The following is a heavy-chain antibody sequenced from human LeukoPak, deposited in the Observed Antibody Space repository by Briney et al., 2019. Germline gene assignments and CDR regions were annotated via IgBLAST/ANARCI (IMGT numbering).Heavy chain of an antibody. D-gene: IGHD3-22*01. J-gene: IGHJ3*02. CDR2: ISYDGSNK. V-gene: IGHV3-30*03. CDR1: GFTFSSYG. Sequence: GRSLRLSCAASGFTFSSYGMHWVRQAPGKGLEWVAVISYDGSNKYYADSVKGRFTISRDNAKNSLYLQMNSLRAEDTAVYYCARDPPYYYDSSGYSDAFDIWGQGTMVTVSS. CDR3: ARDPPYYYDSSGYSDAFDI.